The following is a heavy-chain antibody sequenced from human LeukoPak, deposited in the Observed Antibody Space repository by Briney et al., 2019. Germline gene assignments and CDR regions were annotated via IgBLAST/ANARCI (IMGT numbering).Heavy chain of an antibody. CDR1: GGSISSSSYY. CDR3: ARSIAAAGANYYFDY. D-gene: IGHD6-13*01. Sequence: SETLSLTCTVSGGSISSSSYYWGWIRQPPGKGLEWIGSIYYSGSTYYNPSLKSRVTISVDTSKNQFSLKLSSVTAADTAVYYCARSIAAAGANYYFDYWGQGTLVTVSS. J-gene: IGHJ4*02. CDR2: IYYSGST. V-gene: IGHV4-39*07.